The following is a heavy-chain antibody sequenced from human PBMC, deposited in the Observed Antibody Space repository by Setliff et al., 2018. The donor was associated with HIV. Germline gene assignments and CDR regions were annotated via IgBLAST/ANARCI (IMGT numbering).Heavy chain of an antibody. CDR3: AREPKGGDDRALDY. D-gene: IGHD3-16*01. Sequence: ETLSLTCTVSGGSISGYFWSWIRQPAGKGLEWIGRTFTSGITNYSPSLKSRVTMSVDTSKSQFSLNPTSVTAADTAVYYCAREPKGGDDRALDYWGQGTLVTVSS. V-gene: IGHV4-4*07. J-gene: IGHJ4*02. CDR2: TFTSGIT. CDR1: GGSISGYF.